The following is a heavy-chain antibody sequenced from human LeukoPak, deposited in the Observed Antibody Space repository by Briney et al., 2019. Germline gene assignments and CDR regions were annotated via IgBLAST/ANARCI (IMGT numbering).Heavy chain of an antibody. D-gene: IGHD6-19*01. CDR2: MNPNSGNT. CDR3: ARGRGSGHKENWFDP. J-gene: IGHJ5*02. V-gene: IGHV1-8*01. CDR1: GYTFTTYD. Sequence: ASVKVSCKASGYTFTTYDINWVRQATGQGLEGMGGMNPNSGNTGYTQKFQGRVNMTRNTSISTAYTELSSLRSEATAVYYCARGRGSGHKENWFDPWGQGTLVTVSS.